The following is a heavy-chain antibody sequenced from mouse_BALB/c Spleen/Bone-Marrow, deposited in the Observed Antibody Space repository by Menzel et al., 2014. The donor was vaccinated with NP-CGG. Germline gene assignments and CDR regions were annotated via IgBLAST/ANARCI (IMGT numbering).Heavy chain of an antibody. CDR1: GFNIKDTY. CDR3: ARGRNDGVWYPWFAY. J-gene: IGHJ3*01. D-gene: IGHD2-10*02. Sequence: EVQLQQSGAELVKPGASVKLSCTASGFNIKDTYMHWVKQRPEQGLEWIGRIDPANGNTKYDPKFQGKATITADTSSNTAYLQLSSLTSEDTAVYYYARGRNDGVWYPWFAYWGQGTLVTVYA. CDR2: IDPANGNT. V-gene: IGHV14-3*02.